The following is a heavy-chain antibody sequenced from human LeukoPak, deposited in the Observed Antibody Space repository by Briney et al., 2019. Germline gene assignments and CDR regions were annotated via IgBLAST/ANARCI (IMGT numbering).Heavy chain of an antibody. CDR3: ARDNYYDSSGYYSY. Sequence: ASVKVSCKTSGYTFSSYGITWVRQAPGQGLEWVGWIRGDNGDTNYAQKLQGRVTMTTDTSTSTAYMELRSLGSDETAVYYCARDNYYDSSGYYSYWGQGTLVTVSS. V-gene: IGHV1-18*01. D-gene: IGHD3-22*01. J-gene: IGHJ4*02. CDR1: GYTFSSYG. CDR2: IRGDNGDT.